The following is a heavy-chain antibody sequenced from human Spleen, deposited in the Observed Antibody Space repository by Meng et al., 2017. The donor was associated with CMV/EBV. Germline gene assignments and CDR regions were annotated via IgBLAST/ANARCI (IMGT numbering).Heavy chain of an antibody. V-gene: IGHV4-39*01. Sequence: SISSSTYYWGWIRQPPGKGLEWIGSFYYSGSTYDNPSLKSRVTISVDTSKNQFSLKLSSVTAADTAVYYCARHMRIAAAGTHHYFDYWGQGTLVTVSS. CDR3: ARHMRIAAAGTHHYFDY. D-gene: IGHD6-13*01. J-gene: IGHJ4*02. CDR1: SISSSTYY. CDR2: FYYSGST.